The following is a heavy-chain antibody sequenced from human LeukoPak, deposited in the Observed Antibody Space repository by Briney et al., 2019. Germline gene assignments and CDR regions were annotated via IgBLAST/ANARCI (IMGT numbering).Heavy chain of an antibody. Sequence: GASVKVSCKASGYTFTDYYMHWVRQAPGQGLEWMGWINPNNSDTSYAQKFQGRVTMTRDTSISTAYMELSSLRSDDTAVYYCARGRNIAVGGTSLVAHWGQGTLVTVSS. CDR3: ARGRNIAVGGTSLVAH. D-gene: IGHD6-13*01. V-gene: IGHV1-2*02. CDR2: INPNNSDT. CDR1: GYTFTDYY. J-gene: IGHJ4*02.